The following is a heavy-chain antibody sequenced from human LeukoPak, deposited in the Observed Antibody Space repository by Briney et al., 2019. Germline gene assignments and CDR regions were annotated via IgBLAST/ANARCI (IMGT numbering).Heavy chain of an antibody. Sequence: SQTLSLTCAISGDSVSSNSAAWNWSRQSPSRGLEWLGRTYYRSRWYSDYAVSVKSRITINSDTSKNQFSLQVNSVTPEDTAVYYCARDKGSGEFDYWGQGTLVTVSS. D-gene: IGHD3-10*01. CDR3: ARDKGSGEFDY. CDR2: TYYRSRWYS. J-gene: IGHJ4*02. V-gene: IGHV6-1*01. CDR1: GDSVSSNSAA.